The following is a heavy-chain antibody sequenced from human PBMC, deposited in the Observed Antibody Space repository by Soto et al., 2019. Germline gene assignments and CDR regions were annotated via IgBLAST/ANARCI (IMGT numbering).Heavy chain of an antibody. V-gene: IGHV3-30*19. CDR3: GAGQFFSDY. D-gene: IGHD6-19*01. CDR2: ISNDGSNT. CDR1: GFTFSSYG. Sequence: TGGSLRLSCRTSGFTFSSYGMHWVRQALGKGPEWVAFISNDGSNTYYADSVKGRFTISRDNSQNTLYLQMHSLRAEDTSLYYCGAGQFFSDYWGQGTLVTVSS. J-gene: IGHJ4*02.